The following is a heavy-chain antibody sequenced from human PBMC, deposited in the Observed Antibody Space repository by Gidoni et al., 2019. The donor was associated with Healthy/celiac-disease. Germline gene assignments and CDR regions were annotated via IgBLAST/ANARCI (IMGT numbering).Heavy chain of an antibody. CDR3: ARDWVDFWSGFYFYYYYGMDV. D-gene: IGHD3-3*01. CDR1: GGTFNRYA. V-gene: IGHV1-69*06. Sequence: QVQLVQSGAKVKKLGSAEKVSCTASGGTFNRYAISWVRHAPGQGLEWMGGIIPIFGTANDAQKFHGRVTITADKSTSTVYMELSSLRSEDTAVYYCARDWVDFWSGFYFYYYYGMDVWGQGTTVTVSS. J-gene: IGHJ6*02. CDR2: IIPIFGTA.